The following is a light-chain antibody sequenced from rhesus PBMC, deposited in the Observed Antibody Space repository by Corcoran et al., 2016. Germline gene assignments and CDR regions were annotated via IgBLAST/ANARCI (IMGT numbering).Light chain of an antibody. CDR2: EAS. CDR3: QQYYSDPLT. CDR1: QGISSW. Sequence: DIQMTQSPSSLSASVGDTVTITCRASQGISSWLAWYQQKPGKAPKLLIYEASSLQSGVPSRFSGIGSGTDFTLTITSLQSEDFATYYCQQYYSDPLTFGGGTKVELK. J-gene: IGKJ4*01. V-gene: IGKV1-21*01.